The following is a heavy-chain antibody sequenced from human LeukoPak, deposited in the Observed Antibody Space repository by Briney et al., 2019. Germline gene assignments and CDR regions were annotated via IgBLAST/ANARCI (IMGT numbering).Heavy chain of an antibody. Sequence: GASVKVSCKASGYTFTSYGISWVRRAPGQGLEWMGWISAYNGNTNYAQNLQGRVTMTRDTSTSTVYMELSSLRSEDMAVYYCARLTRYCSGGSCYYFDYWGQGALVTVSS. J-gene: IGHJ4*02. D-gene: IGHD2-15*01. CDR1: GYTFTSYG. CDR3: ARLTRYCSGGSCYYFDY. CDR2: ISAYNGNT. V-gene: IGHV1-18*03.